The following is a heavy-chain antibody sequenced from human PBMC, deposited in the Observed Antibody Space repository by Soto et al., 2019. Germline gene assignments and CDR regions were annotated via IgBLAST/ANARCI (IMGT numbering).Heavy chain of an antibody. CDR1: GGSFSDYS. V-gene: IGHV4-34*01. D-gene: IGHD2-15*01. J-gene: IGHJ4*02. CDR2: INHSGSA. Sequence: SETLSLTCAVYGGSFSDYSWTWIRQSPGKALEWIGQINHSGSANYNPSLRSRVSISIGTPKNQFSLELTSVTAADTAVYYCAREGGRYCTGGSCQVDYWGQGTLVTVSS. CDR3: AREGGRYCTGGSCQVDY.